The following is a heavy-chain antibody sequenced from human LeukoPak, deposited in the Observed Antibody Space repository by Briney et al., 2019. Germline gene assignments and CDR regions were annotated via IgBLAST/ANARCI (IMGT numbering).Heavy chain of an antibody. D-gene: IGHD2-2*01. CDR2: ISYSSSYI. CDR1: GFTFSTYT. J-gene: IGHJ3*02. CDR3: ARDLYCSSTSCTDAFDI. Sequence: GGSLRLSCAASGFTFSTYTMNWVRQAPGKGLEWVSSISYSSSYIYYADSVKGRFTNSRDNAKNSLYLQMNSLRAEDTAVYYCARDLYCSSTSCTDAFDIWGQGTLVTASS. V-gene: IGHV3-21*01.